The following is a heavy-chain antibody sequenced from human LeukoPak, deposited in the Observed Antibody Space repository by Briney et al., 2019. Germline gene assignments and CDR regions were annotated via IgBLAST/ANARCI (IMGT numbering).Heavy chain of an antibody. D-gene: IGHD1-26*01. CDR1: GYTLTELS. V-gene: IGHV1-24*01. CDR3: ATEQRSGSYRYWFDP. CDR2: FDPEDGET. J-gene: IGHJ5*02. Sequence: ASVKVSCKVSGYTLTELSMHWVRQAPGKGLEWMGGFDPEDGETIYEQKFQGRVTMTEDTSTDTAYMELSSLRSEDTAVYYCATEQRSGSYRYWFDPWGQGTLVTVSS.